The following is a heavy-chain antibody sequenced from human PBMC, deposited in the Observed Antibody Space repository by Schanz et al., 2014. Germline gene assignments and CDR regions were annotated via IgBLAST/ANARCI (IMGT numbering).Heavy chain of an antibody. V-gene: IGHV3-23*04. Sequence: VQLVESGGGVVQPGGSLRLSCAASGFTFSTYAMSWVRQAPGKGLEWVSAISGSGGSTYYADSVKGRFTISRDNSKTTLYLHMNTLRSEDTAVYYCAKDSTHIDIVLVPTAIDYGGQGTLVTVSS. CDR3: AKDSTHIDIVLVPTAIDY. J-gene: IGHJ4*02. CDR1: GFTFSTYA. CDR2: ISGSGGST. D-gene: IGHD2-2*01.